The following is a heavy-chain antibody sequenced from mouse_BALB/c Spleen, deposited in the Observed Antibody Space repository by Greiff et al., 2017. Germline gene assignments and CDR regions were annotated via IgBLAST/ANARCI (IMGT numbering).Heavy chain of an antibody. CDR3: TRGLFAY. V-gene: IGHV6-6*02. J-gene: IGHJ3*01. D-gene: IGHD3-1*01. Sequence: DVHLVESGGGLVQPGGSMKLSCVASGFTFSNYWMNWVRQSPEKGLEWVAEIRLKSNNYATHYAESVKGRFTISRDDSKSSVYLQMNNLRAEDTGIYYCTRGLFAYWGQGTLVTVSA. CDR1: GFTFSNYW. CDR2: IRLKSNNYAT.